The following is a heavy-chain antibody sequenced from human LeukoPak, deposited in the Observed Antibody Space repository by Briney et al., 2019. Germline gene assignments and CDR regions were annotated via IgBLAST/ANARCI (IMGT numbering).Heavy chain of an antibody. CDR3: AQLKGVIDFDY. CDR2: ITSSSSYI. J-gene: IGHJ4*02. CDR1: GFIFSSYS. Sequence: GGSLRLSCAASGFIFSSYSMNWVRQAPGKGLEWVSSITSSSSYIYYADSVKGRFTLSRDNAKNSLYLQMNSLRAEDTAVYYCAQLKGVIDFDYWGQGTLVTVSS. V-gene: IGHV3-21*01. D-gene: IGHD3-10*01.